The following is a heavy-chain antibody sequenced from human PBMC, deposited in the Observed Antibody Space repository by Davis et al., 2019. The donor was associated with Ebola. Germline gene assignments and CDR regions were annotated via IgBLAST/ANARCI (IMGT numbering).Heavy chain of an antibody. V-gene: IGHV1-69*04. J-gene: IGHJ4*02. CDR1: GGTFSSYS. D-gene: IGHD3-10*01. CDR3: ARDYFGSGSSEDY. Sequence: SVKVSCKASGGTFSSYSINWVRQAPGQGLEWMGRIIPILGIANYAQKFQGRVTITADKSTSTAYMELSSLRSEDTAVYYCARDYFGSGSSEDYWGQGTLVTVSS. CDR2: IIPILGIA.